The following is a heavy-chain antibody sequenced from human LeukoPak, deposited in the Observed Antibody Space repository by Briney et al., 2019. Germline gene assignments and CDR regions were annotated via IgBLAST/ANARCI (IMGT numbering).Heavy chain of an antibody. CDR1: GFTFSDHY. J-gene: IGHJ4*02. V-gene: IGHV3-72*01. CDR2: TRNKANSYTT. Sequence: GGSLRLSCAAAGFTFSDHYMDWVRQAPGKGLEWVGRTRNKANSYTTEYAASVKGRFTISRDDSKNSLYLQMNSLKTEDTAVYYCARDLGGRGVYWGQGTLVTVSS. CDR3: ARDLGGRGVY. D-gene: IGHD1-1*01.